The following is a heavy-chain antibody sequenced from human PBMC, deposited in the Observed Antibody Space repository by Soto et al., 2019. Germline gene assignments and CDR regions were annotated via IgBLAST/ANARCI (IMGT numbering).Heavy chain of an antibody. CDR2: IYYSGST. CDR1: GGSISSSSYY. CDR3: ARPMYSWRYNHTSNDAFDI. J-gene: IGHJ3*02. Sequence: PSETLSLTCTVSGGSISSSSYYWGWIRQPPGKGLEWIGSIYYSGSTYYNPSLKSRVTISVDTSKNQFSLKLSSVTAADTAVYYCARPMYSWRYNHTSNDAFDICGQRTMVTVSS. V-gene: IGHV4-39*01. D-gene: IGHD1-26*01.